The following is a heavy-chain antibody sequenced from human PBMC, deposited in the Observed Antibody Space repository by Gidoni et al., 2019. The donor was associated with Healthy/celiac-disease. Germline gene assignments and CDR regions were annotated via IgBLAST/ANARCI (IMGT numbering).Heavy chain of an antibody. J-gene: IGHJ4*02. D-gene: IGHD5-18*01. Sequence: EVQLLESGGGLVQPGGSLRLSCPASGFTFSRYAMSWVRQAPGKGLEWVSAISGSGGSTYYADSVKGRFTISRDNSKNTLYLQMNSLRAEDTAVYYCAKEVRGYGYVSYWGQGTLVTVSS. V-gene: IGHV3-23*01. CDR3: AKEVRGYGYVSY. CDR1: GFTFSRYA. CDR2: ISGSGGST.